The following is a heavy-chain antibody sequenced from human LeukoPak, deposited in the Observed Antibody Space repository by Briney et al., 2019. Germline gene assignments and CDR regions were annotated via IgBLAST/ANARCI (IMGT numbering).Heavy chain of an antibody. Sequence: SQTLSLTCAVSGGSISSGGYSWSWIRQPPGKGLEWIGYIYHSGSTYYNPSLKSRVTISVDRPKNQFSLKLSSVTAADTAVYYCARGSYSMFDYWGQGTLVTVSS. D-gene: IGHD1-26*01. CDR3: ARGSYSMFDY. CDR1: GGSISSGGYS. J-gene: IGHJ4*02. CDR2: IYHSGST. V-gene: IGHV4-30-2*01.